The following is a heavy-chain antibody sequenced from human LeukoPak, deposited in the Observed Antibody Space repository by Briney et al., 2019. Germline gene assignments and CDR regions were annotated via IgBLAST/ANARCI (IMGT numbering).Heavy chain of an antibody. CDR3: ARGKGYLHYFDY. J-gene: IGHJ4*02. Sequence: GCSLKLSSAASGFTLKIYWMNGSRKATGKGLEWVAVISYDGSNKYYADSVKGRFTISRDNSKNTLYLQMNSLRAEDTAVYYCARGKGYLHYFDYWGQGILVTVSS. V-gene: IGHV3-30*03. CDR2: ISYDGSNK. CDR1: GFTLKIYW. D-gene: IGHD5-18*01.